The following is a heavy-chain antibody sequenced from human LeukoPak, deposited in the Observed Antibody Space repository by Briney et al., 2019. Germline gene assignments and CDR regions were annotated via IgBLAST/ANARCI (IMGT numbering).Heavy chain of an antibody. CDR3: ARAIVPAIRFYYYYYGMDV. CDR2: IIPIFGTA. Sequence: ASVKVSCKASGGTFSSYAISRVRQAPGQGLEWMGGIIPIFGTANYAQKFQGRVTITADKSTSTAYMELSSLRSEDTAVYYCARAIVPAIRFYYYYYGMDVWGKGTTVTVSS. V-gene: IGHV1-69*06. CDR1: GGTFSSYA. D-gene: IGHD2-2*01. J-gene: IGHJ6*04.